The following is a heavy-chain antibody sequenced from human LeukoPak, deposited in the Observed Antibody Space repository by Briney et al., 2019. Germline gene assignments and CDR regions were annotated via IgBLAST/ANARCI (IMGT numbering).Heavy chain of an antibody. CDR3: ARGVLRFLEWFDDY. J-gene: IGHJ4*02. CDR2: ISAYNGNT. D-gene: IGHD3-3*01. CDR1: GXXFTSXG. Sequence: CXXXGXXFTSXGXXWVXQAPXQXXXXXXWISAYNGNTNYAQKLQGRVTMTTDTSTSTAYMELRSLRSDDTAVYYCARGVLRFLEWFDDYWGQGTLVTVSS. V-gene: IGHV1-18*01.